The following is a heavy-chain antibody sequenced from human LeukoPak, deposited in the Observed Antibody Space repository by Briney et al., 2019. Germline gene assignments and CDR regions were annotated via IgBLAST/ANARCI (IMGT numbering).Heavy chain of an antibody. CDR3: ARNDYGDYDNWFDP. D-gene: IGHD4-17*01. V-gene: IGHV1-18*01. CDR1: GYTFTNYG. Sequence: ASVKVSCEASGYTFTNYGIHWVRQAPGQGLEWMGWISAYNGNTNYAQKLQGRVTMTTDTSTSTAYMELRSLRSDDTAVYYCARNDYGDYDNWFDPWGQGTLVTVSS. CDR2: ISAYNGNT. J-gene: IGHJ5*02.